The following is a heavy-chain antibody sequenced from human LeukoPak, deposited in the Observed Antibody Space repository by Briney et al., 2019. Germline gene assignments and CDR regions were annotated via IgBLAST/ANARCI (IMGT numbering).Heavy chain of an antibody. CDR3: ARGVGAYCGGDCYSKNFDY. Sequence: PSETLSLTCTVSGGSISSYHWSWIRQPPGKGLEWIGYIYYSGSTNYNPSLKSRVTISVDTSKNQFSLKLSSVTAADTAVYYCARGVGAYCGGDCYSKNFDYWGQGTLVTVSS. CDR1: GGSISSYH. D-gene: IGHD2-21*02. CDR2: IYYSGST. V-gene: IGHV4-59*01. J-gene: IGHJ4*02.